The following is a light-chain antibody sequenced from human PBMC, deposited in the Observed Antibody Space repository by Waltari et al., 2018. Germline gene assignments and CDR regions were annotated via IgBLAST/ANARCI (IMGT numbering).Light chain of an antibody. CDR2: LAS. J-gene: IGKJ4*01. V-gene: IGKV4-1*01. Sequence: DIVMTQSPLFLPVTPGEPATIHCKSSQSVLYSSNNKNYLAWYQQKPGQPPKLLIYLASTRESGVPGRFSGSGSGTDFTLTISSLQAEDVAVYYCQQYYSTPLTFGGGTKVEIK. CDR3: QQYYSTPLT. CDR1: QSVLYSSNNKNY.